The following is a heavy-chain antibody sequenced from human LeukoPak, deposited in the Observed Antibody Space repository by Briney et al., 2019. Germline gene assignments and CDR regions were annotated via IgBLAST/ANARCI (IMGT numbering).Heavy chain of an antibody. Sequence: PGGSLRLSCAASGFVFKDYGMHWVRQAPGQGLEWMGWINPNSGGTNYAQKFQGRVTMTRDTSISTAYMELSRLRSDDTAVYYCARGREYSSSWYEFDYWGQGTLVTVSS. CDR3: ARGREYSSSWYEFDY. CDR1: GFVFKDYG. D-gene: IGHD6-13*01. J-gene: IGHJ4*02. CDR2: INPNSGGT. V-gene: IGHV1-2*02.